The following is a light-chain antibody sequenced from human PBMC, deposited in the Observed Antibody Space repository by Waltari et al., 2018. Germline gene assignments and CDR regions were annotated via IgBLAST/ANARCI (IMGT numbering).Light chain of an antibody. CDR2: STT. CDR3: LVHYGGVGV. CDR1: TGAVTRTYF. J-gene: IGLJ2*01. V-gene: IGLV7-43*01. Sequence: QTVVTQEPSLTVSPGGTVSPTCASSTGAVTRTYFTSWFQQKPGQAPRALISSTTNRHSRTPARFSGSLLGGKAALTLSGVQPEDEAEYYCLVHYGGVGVFGGGTKLTVL.